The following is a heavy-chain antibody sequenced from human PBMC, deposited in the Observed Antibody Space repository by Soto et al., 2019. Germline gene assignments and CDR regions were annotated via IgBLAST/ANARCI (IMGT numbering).Heavy chain of an antibody. D-gene: IGHD5-18*01. Sequence: PGESLKISCKGSGYSFTSYWIGWVRQMPGKGLEWMGIIYPGDSDTRYSPSFQGQVTISADKSISTAYLQWSSLKASDTAMYYCARLSPSMVTTNNYYYSGMDVWGQGTTFTVSS. V-gene: IGHV5-51*01. CDR1: GYSFTSYW. J-gene: IGHJ6*02. CDR2: IYPGDSDT. CDR3: ARLSPSMVTTNNYYYSGMDV.